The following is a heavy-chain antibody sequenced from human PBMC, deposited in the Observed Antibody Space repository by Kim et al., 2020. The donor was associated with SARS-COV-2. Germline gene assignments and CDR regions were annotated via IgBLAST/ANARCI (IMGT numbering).Heavy chain of an antibody. CDR1: GGSFSGYY. Sequence: SETLSLTCAVYGGSFSGYYWSWIRQPPGKGLEWIGEINHSGSTNYNPSLKSRVTISVDTSKNQFSLKLSSVTAADTAVYYCVGEIRITIFGVVTLTSRYGMDVWGQGTTVTVSS. D-gene: IGHD3-3*01. J-gene: IGHJ6*02. CDR2: INHSGST. V-gene: IGHV4-34*01. CDR3: VGEIRITIFGVVTLTSRYGMDV.